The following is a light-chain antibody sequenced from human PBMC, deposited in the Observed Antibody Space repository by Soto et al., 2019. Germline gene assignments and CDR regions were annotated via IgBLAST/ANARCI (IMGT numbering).Light chain of an antibody. Sequence: EIAMTASPATLFLPKGERASLSCRASQSVSSNLAWYQQKPGPAPRLLIYGASTRATGIPARFSGSGSGTEFTLTISSLQSEDFAVYYCQQYNNWPMTFGQGTKVDIK. CDR3: QQYNNWPMT. CDR2: GAS. V-gene: IGKV3-15*01. CDR1: QSVSSN. J-gene: IGKJ1*01.